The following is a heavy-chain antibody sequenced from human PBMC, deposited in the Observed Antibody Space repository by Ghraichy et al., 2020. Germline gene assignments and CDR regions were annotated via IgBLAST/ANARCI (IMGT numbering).Heavy chain of an antibody. J-gene: IGHJ4*02. V-gene: IGHV3-43*01. CDR1: GFTFDDYT. CDR3: AKDYYYDSSGYFDY. Sequence: GESLNISCAASGFTFDDYTMHWVRQAPGKGLEWVSLISWNGGSTYYADSVKGRFTISRDNSKNSLYLQMNSLRTEDTALYYCAKDYYYDSSGYFDYWGQGTLVTVSS. CDR2: ISWNGGST. D-gene: IGHD3-22*01.